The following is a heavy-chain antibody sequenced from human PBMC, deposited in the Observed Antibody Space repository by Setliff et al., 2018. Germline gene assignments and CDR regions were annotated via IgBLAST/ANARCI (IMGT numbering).Heavy chain of an antibody. J-gene: IGHJ3*02. V-gene: IGHV1-46*03. CDR2: INPSGGGT. Sequence: ASVKVSCKASGYTFIYYYIHWVRQAPGQGLEWMGLINPSGGGTIYARKFQGRVTMARETSTSTVYMELSGLRSEDTAVYYCARVYLAGSGWDKANALDIWGQGTVVTVSS. CDR1: GYTFIYYY. CDR3: ARVYLAGSGWDKANALDI. D-gene: IGHD6-19*01.